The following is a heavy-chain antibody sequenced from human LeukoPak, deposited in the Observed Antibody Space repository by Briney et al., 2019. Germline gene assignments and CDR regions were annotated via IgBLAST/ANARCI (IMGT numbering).Heavy chain of an antibody. CDR2: IYYSGST. V-gene: IGHV4-39*07. Sequence: SETLSLTCTVSGGSISSSSYYWGWIRQPPGKGLEWIGSIYYSGSTYYNPSLKSRVTISVDKSKNQFSLKLSSVTAADTAVYYCARGIAWKWGSGYCSGGSCRGKVAGNWFDPWGQGTLVTVSS. CDR1: GGSISSSSYY. J-gene: IGHJ5*02. D-gene: IGHD2-15*01. CDR3: ARGIAWKWGSGYCSGGSCRGKVAGNWFDP.